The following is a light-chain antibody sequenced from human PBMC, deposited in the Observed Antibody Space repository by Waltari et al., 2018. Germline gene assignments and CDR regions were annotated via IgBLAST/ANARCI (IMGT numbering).Light chain of an antibody. CDR2: DVS. V-gene: IGLV2-14*01. CDR1: SSDVGCYNY. Sequence: QSALTQPASVSGSPGLSITISCPGTSSDVGCYNYVSWYQQHPGKAPKPIIYDVSKRPSGVSNRFSGSKSGNTASLTISGLQAEDEADYYCSSYTSSSTFVVFGGGTKLTVL. CDR3: SSYTSSSTFVV. J-gene: IGLJ2*01.